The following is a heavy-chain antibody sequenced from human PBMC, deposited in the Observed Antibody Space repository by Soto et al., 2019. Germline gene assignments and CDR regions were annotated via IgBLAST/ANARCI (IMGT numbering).Heavy chain of an antibody. D-gene: IGHD6-19*01. CDR3: TRESEQWLTPFDY. CDR1: GFTFSDYY. J-gene: IGHJ4*02. V-gene: IGHV3-11*01. Sequence: GGSLRLSCAASGFTFSDYYMSWIRQAPGKGLEWVSYISSSGSTIYYADSVKGRFTISRDNAKNSLYLQMNSLRAEDTAVYYCTRESEQWLTPFDYWGQGTLVTVSS. CDR2: ISSSGSTI.